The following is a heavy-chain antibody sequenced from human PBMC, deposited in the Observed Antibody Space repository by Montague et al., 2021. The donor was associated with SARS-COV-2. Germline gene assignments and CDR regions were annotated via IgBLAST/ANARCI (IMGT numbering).Heavy chain of an antibody. CDR1: GGSFSDYC. Sequence: SETLSLTCAVYGGSFSDYCWSWIRQPPGKGLEWIGEINHRGTSNXNPSLKSRVSISVDTSKNQFSLYLGSVTAADTAVYYCARGRQHFNMIVVVMTGGEYYFDYWGQGTLVTVSS. CDR3: ARGRQHFNMIVVVMTGGEYYFDY. CDR2: INHRGTS. V-gene: IGHV4-34*01. D-gene: IGHD3-22*01. J-gene: IGHJ4*02.